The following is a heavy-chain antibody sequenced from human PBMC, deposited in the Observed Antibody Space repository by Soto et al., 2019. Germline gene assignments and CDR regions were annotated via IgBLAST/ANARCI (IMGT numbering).Heavy chain of an antibody. CDR2: INASNGST. CDR1: GYTFTSYY. D-gene: IGHD2-15*01. CDR3: ARDGLGYCSGGSCYPGVYYGMDV. V-gene: IGHV1-46*01. J-gene: IGHJ6*02. Sequence: GASVKVSCKASGYTFTSYYMHWVRQAPGQGLEWMGIINASNGSTNYAQKLQGRVTMTTDTSTSTAYMELRSLRSDDTAVYYCARDGLGYCSGGSCYPGVYYGMDVWGQGTTVTGLL.